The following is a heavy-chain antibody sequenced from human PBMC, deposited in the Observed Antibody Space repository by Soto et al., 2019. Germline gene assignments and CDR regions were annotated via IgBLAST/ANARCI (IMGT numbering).Heavy chain of an antibody. D-gene: IGHD3-10*01. Sequence: GGPLRLSCAASGFTFSSYSMNWVRQAPGKGLEWVSYISSSSSTIYYADSVKGRFTISRDNAKNSLYLQMNSLRAEDTAVYYCARPGQTYYYGSGSYFDYWGQGTLVTVSS. CDR1: GFTFSSYS. J-gene: IGHJ4*02. CDR3: ARPGQTYYYGSGSYFDY. CDR2: ISSSSSTI. V-gene: IGHV3-48*01.